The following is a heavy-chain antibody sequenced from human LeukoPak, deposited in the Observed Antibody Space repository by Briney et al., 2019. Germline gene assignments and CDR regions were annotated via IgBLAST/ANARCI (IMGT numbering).Heavy chain of an antibody. CDR3: ARDRPKDFGPYESLRFDY. CDR2: ISSDGRDGI. J-gene: IGHJ4*02. Sequence: PGRSLRLSCAASGFTFSTYAMHWVRQAPGKGLEWVAVISSDGRDGIYYADSVKGRFTISRDNPKNTVYMEMNNLRAEDTAVYYCARDRPKDFGPYESLRFDYWGQGTLVTVSS. CDR1: GFTFSTYA. V-gene: IGHV3-30*04. D-gene: IGHD6-6*01.